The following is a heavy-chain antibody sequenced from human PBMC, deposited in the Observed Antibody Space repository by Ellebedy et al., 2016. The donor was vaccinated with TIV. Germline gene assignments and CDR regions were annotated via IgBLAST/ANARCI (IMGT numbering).Heavy chain of an antibody. CDR2: INHSGST. J-gene: IGHJ3*02. CDR3: ASVRADAFDI. D-gene: IGHD2/OR15-2a*01. V-gene: IGHV4-34*01. CDR1: GGSFSGYY. Sequence: GSLRLXXAVYGGSFSGYYWSWIRQPPGKGLEWIGEINHSGSTNYNPSLKSRVTISVDTSKNQFSLKLSSVTAADTAVYYCASVRADAFDIWGQGTMVTVSS.